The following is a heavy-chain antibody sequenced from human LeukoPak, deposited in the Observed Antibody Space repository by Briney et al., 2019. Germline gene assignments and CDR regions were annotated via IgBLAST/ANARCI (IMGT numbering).Heavy chain of an antibody. D-gene: IGHD3-10*01. J-gene: IGHJ4*02. CDR2: IYSGGST. Sequence: PGGSLRLSCAASGFTVSSNYMSWVRQAPGKGLEWVSVIYSGGSTYYVYSVKGRFTISRDNSKNTLYLQMNSLRAEDTAVYYCVPLYYGSGSYSVDYWGQGTLVTVSS. CDR3: VPLYYGSGSYSVDY. CDR1: GFTVSSNY. V-gene: IGHV3-53*01.